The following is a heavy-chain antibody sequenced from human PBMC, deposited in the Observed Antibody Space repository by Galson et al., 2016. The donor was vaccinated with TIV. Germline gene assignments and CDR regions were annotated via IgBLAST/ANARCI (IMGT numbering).Heavy chain of an antibody. CDR3: ARGCPLFGVEFDY. V-gene: IGHV3-21*01. J-gene: IGHJ4*02. D-gene: IGHD3-3*01. CDR2: ISSGSNYI. CDR1: GFTFNNYS. Sequence: SLRLSCAASGFTFNNYSVNWVRQAPGKGLEWVSSISSGSNYIYYADSVKGRFTISRDNAKNSLYLQMNSLRAEDTAVYYCARGCPLFGVEFDYWGQGTLVTVSS.